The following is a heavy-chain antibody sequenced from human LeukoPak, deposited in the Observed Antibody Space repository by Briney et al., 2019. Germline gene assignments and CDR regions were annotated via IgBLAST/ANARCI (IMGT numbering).Heavy chain of an antibody. CDR1: GFTFSSYW. CDR2: INQDGSEK. V-gene: IGHV3-7*01. D-gene: IGHD4-17*01. CDR3: ARDRHGDTGDWSFDL. Sequence: GGSLRLSCAASGFTFSSYWMSWVRQAPGKGLEWVANINQDGSEKYYVDSVKGRFTISRDNGRSSLFLQMNSLRVEDTAVYYCARDRHGDTGDWSFDLWGRGTLVTASS. J-gene: IGHJ2*01.